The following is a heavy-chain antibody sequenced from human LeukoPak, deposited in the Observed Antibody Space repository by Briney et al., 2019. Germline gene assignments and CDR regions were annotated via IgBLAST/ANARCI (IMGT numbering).Heavy chain of an antibody. J-gene: IGHJ4*02. V-gene: IGHV3-30*02. CDR3: AKLRYSGSYYEPDY. D-gene: IGHD1-26*01. CDR1: GFTFSSYG. CDR2: IRYDGSNK. Sequence: GGSLRLSCAASGFTFSSYGMHWVRQAPGKGLEWVAFIRYDGSNKYYADSVKGRFTISRDNSKNTLYLQMNSLRAEDTAVYYCAKLRYSGSYYEPDYWGQGTLVTVSS.